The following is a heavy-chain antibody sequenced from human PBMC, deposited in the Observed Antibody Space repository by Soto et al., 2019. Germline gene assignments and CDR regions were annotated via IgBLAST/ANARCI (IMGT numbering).Heavy chain of an antibody. CDR3: ARDKMGIMIVVANDFDY. D-gene: IGHD3-22*01. V-gene: IGHV3-30-3*01. J-gene: IGHJ4*02. CDR2: ISYDGSNK. Sequence: GGSLRLSCAASGFTFSSYAMHWVRQAPGKGLEWVAVISYDGSNKFYADSVKGRFTISRDNSKNTLYLQMNSLRADDTAVYYCARDKMGIMIVVANDFDYWGQGTLVTVSS. CDR1: GFTFSSYA.